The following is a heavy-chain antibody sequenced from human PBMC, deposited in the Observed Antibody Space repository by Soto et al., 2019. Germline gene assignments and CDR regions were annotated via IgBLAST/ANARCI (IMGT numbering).Heavy chain of an antibody. CDR1: GYSFTSYW. D-gene: IGHD5-18*01. J-gene: IGHJ4*02. Sequence: PGESLKISCKGSGYSFTSYWIGWVRQMPGKGLEWMGIIYPGDSDTRDSPSFQGQVTISADKSISTAYLQWSSLKAADTAMYYCARLRGYSYGPSDYWGQGALVTVSS. V-gene: IGHV5-51*01. CDR3: ARLRGYSYGPSDY. CDR2: IYPGDSDT.